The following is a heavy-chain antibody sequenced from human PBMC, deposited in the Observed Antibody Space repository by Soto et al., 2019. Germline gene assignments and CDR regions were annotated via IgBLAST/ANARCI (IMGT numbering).Heavy chain of an antibody. Sequence: SETLSLTCAVYGGSFSGYYWSWIRQPPGKGLEWIGEINHSGSTNYNPSLKSRVTISVDTSKNQFSLKLSSVTAADAAVYYCARAYYYGSGTRRWFDPWGQGTLVTVSS. CDR3: ARAYYYGSGTRRWFDP. V-gene: IGHV4-34*01. J-gene: IGHJ5*02. CDR1: GGSFSGYY. CDR2: INHSGST. D-gene: IGHD3-10*01.